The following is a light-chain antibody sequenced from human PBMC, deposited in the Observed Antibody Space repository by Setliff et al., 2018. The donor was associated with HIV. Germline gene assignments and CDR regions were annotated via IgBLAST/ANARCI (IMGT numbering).Light chain of an antibody. V-gene: IGLV2-14*01. CDR1: SSDVGGFNY. CDR2: EVS. CDR3: TSYSSRSTPYV. J-gene: IGLJ1*01. Sequence: QSAMTQPASVSGSPGQSITISCTGTSSDVGGFNYVSWYQHHPGKAPKLMIYEVSNRPSGVSNRFSGSKSGNTASLTISGLQAEDEADYYCTSYSSRSTPYVFGTGTKV.